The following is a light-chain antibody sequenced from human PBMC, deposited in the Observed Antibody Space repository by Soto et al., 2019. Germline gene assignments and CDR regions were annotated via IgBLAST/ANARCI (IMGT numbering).Light chain of an antibody. CDR3: QQRSXWXGT. V-gene: IGKV3-11*01. CDR2: DAS. J-gene: IGKJ1*01. Sequence: EIVLTQSPATLSLSPGERATLSCRASQSVSSYLAWYQQKPGQAPRLLIYDASNRATGIPARFSGSGSRTDFTLTISSLEPEDFAVXXCQQRSXWXGTFGQGTKVDIK. CDR1: QSVSSY.